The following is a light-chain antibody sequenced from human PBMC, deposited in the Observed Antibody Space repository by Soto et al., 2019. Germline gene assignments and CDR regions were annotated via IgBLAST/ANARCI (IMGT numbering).Light chain of an antibody. CDR1: QSVSSY. CDR2: DAS. J-gene: IGKJ4*01. CDR3: QQRSNWQGAT. V-gene: IGKV3-11*01. Sequence: EIVVTQSPATLSLSPGERATLSCRASQSVSSYLAWYQQKPGQAPRPLIYDASNRATGIPARFSGSGSGTDFTLTISSLEPEDFAVYYCQQRSNWQGATFGGGTKVEIK.